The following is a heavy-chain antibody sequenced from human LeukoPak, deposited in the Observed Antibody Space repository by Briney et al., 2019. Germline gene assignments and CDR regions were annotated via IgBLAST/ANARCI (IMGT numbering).Heavy chain of an antibody. CDR3: VRDGIRDIPGVITIRYDY. Sequence: GGSLRLSCAASGFAFSSYNMNWVRQAPGKGLEWISYIDTSSSTIYYTDSVKGRFTISRDNAKNSLYLQMNSLTAEDTALYYCVRDGIRDIPGVITIRYDYWGQGTLVTVSS. CDR2: IDTSSSTI. D-gene: IGHD3-10*01. V-gene: IGHV3-48*04. CDR1: GFAFSSYN. J-gene: IGHJ4*02.